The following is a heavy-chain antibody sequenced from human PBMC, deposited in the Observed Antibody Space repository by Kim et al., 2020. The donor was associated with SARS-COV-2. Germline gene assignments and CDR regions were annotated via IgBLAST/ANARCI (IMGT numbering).Heavy chain of an antibody. J-gene: IGHJ4*02. D-gene: IGHD2-21*02. Sequence: ASVKVSRKASGYIFTSNKMQWVRQAPGQGLEWMGIITPIDGATSYTQKFQGRVTMTRDTSTSTVYMELSSLNPEDTAVYYCARDNTAWSIDYWGQGTLVTVSS. CDR2: ITPIDGAT. CDR1: GYIFTSNK. V-gene: IGHV1-46*01. CDR3: ARDNTAWSIDY.